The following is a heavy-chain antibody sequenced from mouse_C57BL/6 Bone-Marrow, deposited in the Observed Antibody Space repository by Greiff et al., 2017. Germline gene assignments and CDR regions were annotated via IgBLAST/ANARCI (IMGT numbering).Heavy chain of an antibody. J-gene: IGHJ4*01. Sequence: QVQLQQSGAELVKPGASVKLSCKASGYTFTSYWMQWVKQRPGQGLEWIGEIDPSDSYTNYNQKFKGKATLTVDTSSSTAYMQLSSLTSEDSAVYYCARGGRRYAMDYWGQGTSVTVSS. CDR1: GYTFTSYW. V-gene: IGHV1-50*01. D-gene: IGHD2-12*01. CDR3: ARGGRRYAMDY. CDR2: IDPSDSYT.